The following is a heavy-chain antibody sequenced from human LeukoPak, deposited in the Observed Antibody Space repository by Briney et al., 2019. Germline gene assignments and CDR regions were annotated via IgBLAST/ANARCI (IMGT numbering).Heavy chain of an antibody. CDR2: IRSKANSYAT. CDR1: GFTFSGSA. Sequence: GGSLRLSCAASGFTFSGSAMHWVRQASGKWLEWVGRIRSKANSYATAYAASVKGRFTISRDDSKNTAYLQMNSLKTEDTAVYYCTRAAAGSRVDYWGQGTLVTVSS. CDR3: TRAAAGSRVDY. V-gene: IGHV3-73*01. J-gene: IGHJ4*02. D-gene: IGHD6-13*01.